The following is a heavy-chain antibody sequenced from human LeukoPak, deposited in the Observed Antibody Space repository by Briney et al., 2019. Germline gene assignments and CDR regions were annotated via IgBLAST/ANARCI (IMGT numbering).Heavy chain of an antibody. CDR3: VRGHNYFDGSGYTYYFDY. D-gene: IGHD3-22*01. CDR1: GGSISPYY. V-gene: IGHV4-4*07. J-gene: IGHJ4*02. Sequence: PSETLSLTCTVSGGSISPYYWTWLRQPAGKGLEWVGRVYPSGTTNYNPSLKSRVTMSIDTSKNQFFLKLNSVTAADTAVYYCVRGHNYFDGSGYTYYFDYWGQGTLVTVSS. CDR2: VYPSGTT.